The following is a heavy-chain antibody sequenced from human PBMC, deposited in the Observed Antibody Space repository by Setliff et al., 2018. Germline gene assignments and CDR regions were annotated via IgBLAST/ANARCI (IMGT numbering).Heavy chain of an antibody. CDR1: GGTFSTYG. D-gene: IGHD3-22*01. J-gene: IGHJ6*03. CDR3: AREEGYYYDSTDYYYYMDV. Sequence: SVKVSCKASGGTFSTYGITWVRQAPGQGLEWVGGVMPIFGTINYAQKFQGRVTITADESTSTVYMELSSLRSDDTALYYCAREEGYYYDSTDYYYYMDVWGKGTTVTVSS. CDR2: VMPIFGTI. V-gene: IGHV1-69*13.